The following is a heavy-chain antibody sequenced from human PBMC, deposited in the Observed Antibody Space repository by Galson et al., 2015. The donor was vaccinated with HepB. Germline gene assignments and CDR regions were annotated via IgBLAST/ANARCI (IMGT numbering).Heavy chain of an antibody. CDR1: GFTFSNYN. CDR3: ASSGSYRFDY. D-gene: IGHD1-26*01. J-gene: IGHJ4*02. CDR2: ISSSSSDV. Sequence: SLRLSCAASGFTFSNYNMNWVRQAPGKGLEWVSYISSSSSDVYYADSVKGRFTVSRDNAKNSLFLQMNSLRDEDTAVYFCASSGSYRFDYWGQGTLATVSS. V-gene: IGHV3-48*02.